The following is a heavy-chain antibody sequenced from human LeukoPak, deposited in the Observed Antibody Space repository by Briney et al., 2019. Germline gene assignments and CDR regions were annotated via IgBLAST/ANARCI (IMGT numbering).Heavy chain of an antibody. CDR1: GFTFSSYS. Sequence: GGSLRLSCAASGFTFSSYSMNWVRQAPGKGLEWVSSISSSSSYIYYADSVKGRFTISRDNAKNSLYLQMNSLRAEDTAVYYCARDLGSGITGTLFDYWGQGTLVTVSS. V-gene: IGHV3-21*01. D-gene: IGHD1-7*01. CDR3: ARDLGSGITGTLFDY. CDR2: ISSSSSYI. J-gene: IGHJ4*02.